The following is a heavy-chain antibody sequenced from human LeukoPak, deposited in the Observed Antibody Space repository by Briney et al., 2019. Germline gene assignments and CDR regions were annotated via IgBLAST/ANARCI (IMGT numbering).Heavy chain of an antibody. V-gene: IGHV3-23*01. CDR2: TSSSDAGT. CDR1: GFTFSSYG. CDR3: AKAPVTSCRGAYCYPFDS. D-gene: IGHD2-21*01. Sequence: PGGSLRLSCAASGFTFSSYGMSWVRQAPGKGLEWVAATSSSDAGTYHADSVRGRFTISRDNSKNTLYLQMNSLRAEDAAVYLCAKAPVTSCRGAYCYPFDSWGQGTLVTVSS. J-gene: IGHJ4*02.